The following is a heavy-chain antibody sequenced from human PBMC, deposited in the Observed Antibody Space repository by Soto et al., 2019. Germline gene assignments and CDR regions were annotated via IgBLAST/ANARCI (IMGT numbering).Heavy chain of an antibody. CDR3: AMGGRDIYGDSQPLFDY. Sequence: QVQLVQSGAEVKKPGSSVKVSCKASGGTFSSYAISWVRQAPGQGLEWMGGIIPIFGTANYAQKFQGRVTITPDESTTPAYMDLTTLNSEAPAVYYCAMGGRDIYGDSQPLFDYWGQGTLVTVSS. CDR1: GGTFSSYA. D-gene: IGHD4-17*01. J-gene: IGHJ4*02. CDR2: IIPIFGTA. V-gene: IGHV1-69*01.